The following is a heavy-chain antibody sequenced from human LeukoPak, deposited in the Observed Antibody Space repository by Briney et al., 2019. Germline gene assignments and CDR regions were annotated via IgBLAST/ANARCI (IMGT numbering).Heavy chain of an antibody. Sequence: ASVKVSCKASGDTFSSYAITWVRQAPGQGLEWMGLISAYGNTNYAQNLQGRVTMTTDTSTSTAYMELRSLRSDDTAVYYCARGIIGYYFDYWGQGTLVTVSS. V-gene: IGHV1-18*01. CDR2: ISAYGNT. J-gene: IGHJ4*02. CDR3: ARGIIGYYFDY. CDR1: GDTFSSYA. D-gene: IGHD2-15*01.